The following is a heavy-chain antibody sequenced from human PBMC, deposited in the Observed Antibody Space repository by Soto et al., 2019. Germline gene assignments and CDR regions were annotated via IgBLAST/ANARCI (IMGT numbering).Heavy chain of an antibody. D-gene: IGHD1-26*01. Sequence: GGSLRLSCAASGLTFTSFGIHWVRQAPGKGLEWVAVVSYDGIDENYADSVKGRFSISRDNSKNTLYLQMNSLRAEDTAVYYCARDRVGTTRDKAPDFWGQGTLVTVSS. CDR3: ARDRVGTTRDKAPDF. J-gene: IGHJ4*02. CDR1: GLTFTSFG. CDR2: VSYDGIDE. V-gene: IGHV3-30*03.